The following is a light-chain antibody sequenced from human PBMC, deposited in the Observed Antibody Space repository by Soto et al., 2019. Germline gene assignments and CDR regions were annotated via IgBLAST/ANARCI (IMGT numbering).Light chain of an antibody. CDR2: GAS. CDR1: QSVSSY. Sequence: EIVLTQSPGTLSLSPGERATLSCRASQSVSSYLAWYQQKPGQAPRLLNYGASSRATGIPDRFSGSESGTDFTITISRLEPEDFAVYYCQQYGSSSRTFGQGTKVEIK. CDR3: QQYGSSSRT. J-gene: IGKJ1*01. V-gene: IGKV3-20*01.